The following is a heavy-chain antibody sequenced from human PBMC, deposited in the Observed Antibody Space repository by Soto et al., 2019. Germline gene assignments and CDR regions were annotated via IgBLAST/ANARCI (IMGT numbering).Heavy chain of an antibody. Sequence: QVQLVQSGAEVKKPGSSVKVSCKASGGTFSSYTISWVRQAPGQGLEWMGRIIPILGIANYAQKIQGRVTITADKSTSTAYMELSSLRSEDTAVYYCASYCSSTSCRNWFDPWGQGTLVTVSS. V-gene: IGHV1-69*02. D-gene: IGHD2-2*01. CDR2: IIPILGIA. CDR3: ASYCSSTSCRNWFDP. J-gene: IGHJ5*02. CDR1: GGTFSSYT.